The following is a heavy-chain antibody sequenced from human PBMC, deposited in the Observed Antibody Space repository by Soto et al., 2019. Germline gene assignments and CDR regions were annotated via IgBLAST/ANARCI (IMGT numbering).Heavy chain of an antibody. D-gene: IGHD7-27*01. V-gene: IGHV3-48*01. CDR3: ARSTSPTGGWDAFDI. J-gene: IGHJ3*02. CDR1: GFTFSSYS. CDR2: ISSSSSTI. Sequence: GGSLRLSCAASGFTFSSYSMNWVRQAPGKGLEWVSYISSSSSTIYYADSVKGRFTISRDNAKNSLYLQMNSLRAEDTAVYYCARSTSPTGGWDAFDIWGQGAMVTVS.